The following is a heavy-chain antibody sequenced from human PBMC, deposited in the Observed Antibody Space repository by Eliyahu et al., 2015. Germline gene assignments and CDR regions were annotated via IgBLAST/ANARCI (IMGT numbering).Heavy chain of an antibody. CDR2: ISDSGAAT. Sequence: EVQLLESGGGLVQPGGXLRLSCGASGFTFNIYAMSWVRQAPGKGLEWVSAISDSGAATYYADSVKGRFTISRDNSKNTLFLQMNSLRAEDTALYYCAKDPTTVTTIDAFDLWGQGTIVTVSS. V-gene: IGHV3-23*01. D-gene: IGHD4-17*01. J-gene: IGHJ3*01. CDR3: AKDPTTVTTIDAFDL. CDR1: GFTFNIYA.